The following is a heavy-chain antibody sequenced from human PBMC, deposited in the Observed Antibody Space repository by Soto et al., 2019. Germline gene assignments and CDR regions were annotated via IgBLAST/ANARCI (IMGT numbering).Heavy chain of an antibody. D-gene: IGHD6-19*01. CDR1: GGSISSYY. J-gene: IGHJ4*02. CDR2: IYYSGST. Sequence: PSETLSLTCSVSGGSISSYYWSWIRQPPGKGLEWIGYIYYSGSTNYNPSLKSRVTISVDTSKNQFSLKLSSVTAADTAVYYCAREAVAGTYYFDHWGQGTLVTVPQ. V-gene: IGHV4-59*01. CDR3: AREAVAGTYYFDH.